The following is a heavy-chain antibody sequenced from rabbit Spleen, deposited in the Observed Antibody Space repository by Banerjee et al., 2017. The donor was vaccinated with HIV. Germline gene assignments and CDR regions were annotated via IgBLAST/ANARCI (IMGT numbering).Heavy chain of an antibody. V-gene: IGHV1S47*01. Sequence: QEQLVESGGGLVKPGASLTLTCKASGFSFSSNAMCWVRQAPGKGPEWIACIYNGDGSTYYASWVNGRFTISRSTSLNTVTLQMTRLTAADTATYFCARDLPEIIGWNFGFWGPGTLVTVS. CDR2: IYNGDGST. CDR1: GFSFSSNA. D-gene: IGHD1-1*01. J-gene: IGHJ3*01. CDR3: ARDLPEIIGWNFGF.